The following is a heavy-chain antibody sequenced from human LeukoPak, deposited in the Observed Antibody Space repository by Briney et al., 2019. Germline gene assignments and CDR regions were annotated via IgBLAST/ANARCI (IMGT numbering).Heavy chain of an antibody. V-gene: IGHV3-48*03. J-gene: IGHJ4*02. CDR2: IRDDSDAT. Sequence: PGGSLRLSCAASGFTFSSYEMNWVRQAPGKGLEWISNIRDDSDATTYADSVKGRFTISRDNAKNSLYLQINSLRAEDTAVYYCVRDLNWAFDYWGQGTLVTVSS. CDR1: GFTFSSYE. D-gene: IGHD3-16*01. CDR3: VRDLNWAFDY.